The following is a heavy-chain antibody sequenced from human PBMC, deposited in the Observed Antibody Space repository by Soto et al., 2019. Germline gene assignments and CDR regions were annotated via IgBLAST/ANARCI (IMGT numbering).Heavy chain of an antibody. J-gene: IGHJ4*02. CDR1: GFTFSSYS. V-gene: IGHV3-21*01. D-gene: IGHD6-19*01. Sequence: EVQLVESGGGLVKPGGSLRLSCAASGFTFSSYSMNWVRQAPGKGLEWVSSISSSSSYIYYADSVKGRFTISRDNAKNSLYLQMNSLRAEDTAVYYCARDGDSSGWYGIGFDYWGQGTLVTVSS. CDR2: ISSSSSYI. CDR3: ARDGDSSGWYGIGFDY.